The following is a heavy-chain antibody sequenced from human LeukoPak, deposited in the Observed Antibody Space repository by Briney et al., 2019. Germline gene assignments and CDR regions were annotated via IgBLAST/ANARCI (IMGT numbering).Heavy chain of an antibody. D-gene: IGHD6-19*01. V-gene: IGHV3-21*01. Sequence: PGGSLRLSCAASGFTLSSYSMSWVRQAPGKGLEWVSSISSSSTYIYYAASVRGRFTISRDNAENSLYLQMHSLRAEDMAMYYCATSSGWSSGWFDSWGQGTLVTVSS. CDR2: ISSSSTYI. CDR3: ATSSGWSSGWFDS. J-gene: IGHJ5*01. CDR1: GFTLSSYS.